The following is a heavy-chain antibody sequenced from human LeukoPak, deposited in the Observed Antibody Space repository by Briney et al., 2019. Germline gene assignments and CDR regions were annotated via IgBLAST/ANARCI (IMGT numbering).Heavy chain of an antibody. V-gene: IGHV3-48*02. J-gene: IGHJ5*02. CDR2: ISSGSSAI. D-gene: IGHD1-26*01. CDR1: GFTFSSYS. CDR3: ARVGAGIDWFDP. Sequence: GGSLRLSCAASGFTFSSYSMNWVRQAPGKGLEWVSYISSGSSAIYYADSVKGRFTISRDNAKNSLSLQLNSLRDEDTAVYYCARVGAGIDWFDPWGQGTLVTVSS.